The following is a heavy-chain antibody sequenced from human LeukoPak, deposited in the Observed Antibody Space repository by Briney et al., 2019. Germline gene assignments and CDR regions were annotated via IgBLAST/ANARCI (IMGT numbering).Heavy chain of an antibody. CDR2: IKSKTDYGTT. J-gene: IGHJ5*02. CDR1: GLTFSNAW. CDR3: TRGYWFDP. D-gene: IGHD3-10*01. Sequence: PGGSLRLSCTASGLTFSNAWMSCVRQAPEKGLEWVGRIKSKTDYGTTDYAAPVKGRFTISRDDSKNTLYLQMNSLKTEDTAVYYCTRGYWFDPWGQGTLVTVSS. V-gene: IGHV3-15*01.